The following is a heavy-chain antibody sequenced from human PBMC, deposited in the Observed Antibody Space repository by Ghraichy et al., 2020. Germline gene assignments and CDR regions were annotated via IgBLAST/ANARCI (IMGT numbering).Heavy chain of an antibody. V-gene: IGHV3-7*01. Sequence: GGSLRLSCAASGFTFSIFWMSWVRQAPGKGLEWVASINKDGIAKYYVDSVKGRFTISRDNAENSLFLQMDNVRAQDTAVYYCAEIAGTVSYWGRGILVTVSS. CDR1: GFTFSIFW. J-gene: IGHJ4*02. CDR3: AEIAGTVSY. CDR2: INKDGIAK. D-gene: IGHD6-13*01.